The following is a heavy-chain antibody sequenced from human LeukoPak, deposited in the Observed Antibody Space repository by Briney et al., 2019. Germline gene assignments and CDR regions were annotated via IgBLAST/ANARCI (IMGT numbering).Heavy chain of an antibody. CDR2: IWFDGSNK. CDR3: GRSGDFWSGSGVAY. D-gene: IGHD3-3*01. J-gene: IGHJ4*02. Sequence: PGGSLRLSCAASGFSFSNYGMHWVRQAPGKGLEWVAVIWFDGSNKYYADSVKGRFTISRDNSKKTLYLQMNSLRAEDTAVYYCGRSGDFWSGSGVAYWGQGTLVTVSS. CDR1: GFSFSNYG. V-gene: IGHV3-33*01.